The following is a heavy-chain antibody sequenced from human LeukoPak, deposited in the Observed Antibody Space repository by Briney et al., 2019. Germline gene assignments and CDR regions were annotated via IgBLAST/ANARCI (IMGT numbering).Heavy chain of an antibody. CDR3: ARELTWLFERPYYFDY. D-gene: IGHD3-9*01. V-gene: IGHV1-18*01. Sequence: ASVKVSCKASGYTFTSYGISWVRQAPGQGLEWMGWISAYNGNTNHAQKLQGRVTMTTDTSTSTAYMELRSLRSDDTAVYYCARELTWLFERPYYFDYWGQGTLVTVSS. CDR2: ISAYNGNT. J-gene: IGHJ4*02. CDR1: GYTFTSYG.